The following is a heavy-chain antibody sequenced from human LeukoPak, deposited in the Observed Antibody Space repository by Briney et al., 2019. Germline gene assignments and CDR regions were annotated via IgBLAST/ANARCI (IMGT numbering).Heavy chain of an antibody. D-gene: IGHD5-18*01. J-gene: IGHJ4*02. CDR2: ISTYDGNA. Sequence: ASVKVSCKASGYSFTSYGITWARQAPGQGLEWVGWISTYDGNANYAQKLQGRVTMTTDTSTITAYMELRSLRSDDTAVYYCARAPSGFTYGPGDHWGQGTLVTVSS. CDR1: GYSFTSYG. CDR3: ARAPSGFTYGPGDH. V-gene: IGHV1-18*01.